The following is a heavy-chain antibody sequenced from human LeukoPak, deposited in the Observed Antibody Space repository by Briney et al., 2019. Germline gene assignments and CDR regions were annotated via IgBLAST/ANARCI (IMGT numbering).Heavy chain of an antibody. D-gene: IGHD3-22*01. V-gene: IGHV3-30*02. CDR1: GFTFSSYG. J-gene: IGHJ4*02. Sequence: VGSLRLSCAASGFTFSSYGMHWVRQAPGKGLEWVAFIRYDGSNKYYADSVKGRFTISRDNSKNTLYLQMNSLRAEDTAVYYCAKDGHYYDSSGYFDYWGQGTLFTVSS. CDR2: IRYDGSNK. CDR3: AKDGHYYDSSGYFDY.